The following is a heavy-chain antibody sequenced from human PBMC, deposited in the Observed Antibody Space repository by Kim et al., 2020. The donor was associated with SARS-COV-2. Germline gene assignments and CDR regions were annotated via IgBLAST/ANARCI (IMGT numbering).Heavy chain of an antibody. Sequence: SETLSLTCTVSGGSISSSSYYWGWIRQPPGKGLEWIGSIYYSGSTYYNPSLKSRVTISVDTSKNQFSLKLSSVTAADTAVYYCASNGLYSSGWLMEDYYYGMDVWGQGTTVTVSS. V-gene: IGHV4-39*01. CDR1: GGSISSSSYY. D-gene: IGHD6-19*01. CDR2: IYYSGST. J-gene: IGHJ6*02. CDR3: ASNGLYSSGWLMEDYYYGMDV.